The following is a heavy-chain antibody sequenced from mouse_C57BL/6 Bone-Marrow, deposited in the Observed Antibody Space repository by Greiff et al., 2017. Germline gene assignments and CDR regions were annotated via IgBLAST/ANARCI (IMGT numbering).Heavy chain of an antibody. CDR2: IYPRDGST. CDR3: ARWGYYGSRRGYFDV. CDR1: GYTFTDHT. J-gene: IGHJ1*03. Sequence: VQLQESDAELVKPGASVKISCKVSGYTFTDHTIHWMKQRPEQGLEWIGYIYPRDGSTKYNEKFKGKATLTADKSSSTAYMQLNSLTSEDSAVYFCARWGYYGSRRGYFDVWGTGTTVTVSS. V-gene: IGHV1-78*01. D-gene: IGHD1-1*01.